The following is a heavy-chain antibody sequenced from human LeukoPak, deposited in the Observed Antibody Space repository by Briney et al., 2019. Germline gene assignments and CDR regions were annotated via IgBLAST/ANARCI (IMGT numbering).Heavy chain of an antibody. Sequence: GGSLRLSCVVSGFTFKNYAMSWVHQAPGKGLECVSSIRDSGNGTDYADSVKGRFTVSRDNSKNTLYLHMNTLSAEDTAVYYCAKWAYYDFWSGHYKSHFDSWGQGTLVTVSP. CDR2: IRDSGNGT. J-gene: IGHJ4*02. CDR1: GFTFKNYA. V-gene: IGHV3-23*01. D-gene: IGHD3-3*01. CDR3: AKWAYYDFWSGHYKSHFDS.